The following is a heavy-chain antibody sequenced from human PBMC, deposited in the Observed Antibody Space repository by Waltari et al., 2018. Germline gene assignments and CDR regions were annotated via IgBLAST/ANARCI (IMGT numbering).Heavy chain of an antibody. CDR3: ARVVQGVIDY. V-gene: IGHV4-61*09. Sequence: KPSQTLSLTCTVSGGSISSGSYYWSWIRQPAGKGLEWIGYIYTSGSTNYNPSLKSRVTISVDTSKNQFSLKLSSVTAADTAVYYCARVVQGVIDYWGQGTLVTV. J-gene: IGHJ4*02. CDR2: IYTSGST. D-gene: IGHD3-10*01. CDR1: GGSISSGSYY.